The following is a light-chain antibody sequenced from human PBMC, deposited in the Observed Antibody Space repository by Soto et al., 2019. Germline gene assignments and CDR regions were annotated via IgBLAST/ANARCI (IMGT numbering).Light chain of an antibody. Sequence: DIQMTQSPSTLSASVGDRVTITCRASQTIDSWLAWYQQRPGKPPNLLIYKASTLASGVPSRFSGSGSGTEFTLTIKSLQPDDFANYYCQQYNIYSGTFGQGTKVDIK. CDR1: QTIDSW. V-gene: IGKV1-5*03. J-gene: IGKJ1*01. CDR2: KAS. CDR3: QQYNIYSGT.